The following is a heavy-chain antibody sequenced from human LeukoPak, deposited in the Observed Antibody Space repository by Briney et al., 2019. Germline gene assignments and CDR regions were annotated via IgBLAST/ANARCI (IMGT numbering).Heavy chain of an antibody. CDR2: IIPILGIA. D-gene: IGHD5-18*01. Sequence: SVKVSCKASGGAFSSYAISWVRQAPGQGLEWMGRIIPILGIANYAQKFQGRVTITADKSTSTAYMELSSLRSEDTAVYYCAREPRGYSYGLLLYYYYGMDVWGQGTTVTVSS. CDR1: GGAFSSYA. J-gene: IGHJ6*02. V-gene: IGHV1-69*04. CDR3: AREPRGYSYGLLLYYYYGMDV.